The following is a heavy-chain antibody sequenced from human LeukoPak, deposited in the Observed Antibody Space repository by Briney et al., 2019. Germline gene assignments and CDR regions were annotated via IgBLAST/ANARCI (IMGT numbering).Heavy chain of an antibody. CDR2: TYYRSKWYN. CDR1: GDSVSSSSVT. Sequence: SQTLSLTCAISGDSVSSSSVTWNWIRQSPSRGLEWLGRTYYRSKWYNEYAVSVKSRITINPDTSKNQFSLQLNSVTPEDTAVYYCARDIGYYYYGSGSYYTVWFDPWGQGTLVTVSS. J-gene: IGHJ5*02. CDR3: ARDIGYYYYGSGSYYTVWFDP. D-gene: IGHD3-10*01. V-gene: IGHV6-1*01.